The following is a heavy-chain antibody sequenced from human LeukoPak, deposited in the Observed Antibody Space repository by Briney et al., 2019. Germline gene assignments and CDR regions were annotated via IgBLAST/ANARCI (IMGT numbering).Heavy chain of an antibody. J-gene: IGHJ4*02. CDR1: GFIFGDYA. CDR2: IAFDDTDR. Sequence: GGSLRLSCAASGFIFGDYAMHWVRQTPGKGLEWVAAIAFDDTDRYYIDSVKGRFTISRDDSKNTLYLHMTSLRAEDTAVYYCTNSDDYGDYWGQGTLVTVSS. CDR3: TNSDDYGDY. V-gene: IGHV3-30*04.